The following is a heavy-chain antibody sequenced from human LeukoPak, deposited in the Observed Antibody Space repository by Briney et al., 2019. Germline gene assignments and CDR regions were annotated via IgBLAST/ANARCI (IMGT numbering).Heavy chain of an antibody. CDR3: ARDRGRSYYYYYYMDV. CDR2: ISAYNGNT. CDR1: GYTCTSYG. V-gene: IGHV1-18*01. Sequence: ASVKVSCKASGYTCTSYGISWGRQAPGQGLEWMGWISAYNGNTNYAQKLQGRVTMTTDTSTNTAYMELRSLTSDDTAVYYCARDRGRSYYYYYYMDVWGEGTTVTVSS. J-gene: IGHJ6*03.